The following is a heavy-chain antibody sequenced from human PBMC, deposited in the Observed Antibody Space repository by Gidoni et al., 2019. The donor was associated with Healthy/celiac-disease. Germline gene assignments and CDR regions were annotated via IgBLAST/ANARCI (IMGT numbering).Heavy chain of an antibody. J-gene: IGHJ6*02. CDR2: INHSGST. V-gene: IGHV4-34*01. Sequence: QVQLQQWGAGLLTPSETLSLTCAVYGGSFSGYYWSWIRQPPGKGLEWIGEINHSGSTNYNPSLKSRVTISVDTSKNQFSLKLSSVTAADTAVYYCARGHKYQLRRPNPVLDVWGQGTTVTVSS. CDR3: ARGHKYQLRRPNPVLDV. D-gene: IGHD2-2*01. CDR1: GGSFSGYY.